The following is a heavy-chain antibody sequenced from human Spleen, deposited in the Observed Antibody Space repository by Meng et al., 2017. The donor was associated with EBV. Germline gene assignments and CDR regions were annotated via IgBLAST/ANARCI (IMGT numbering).Heavy chain of an antibody. CDR3: ARQSTYRLLDP. CDR1: GESLVGHY. V-gene: IGHV4-34*02. Sequence: QVHLTQGGAGLLKPSRTLSLSCALYGESLVGHYLTWIRQPPGKGLEWIGEINESGITNYNPSLKSRVTLSIDTSERHFSLNLSSVTAADTAVYYCARQSTYRLLDPWGQGTLVTVSS. CDR2: INESGIT. J-gene: IGHJ5*02. D-gene: IGHD3-16*02.